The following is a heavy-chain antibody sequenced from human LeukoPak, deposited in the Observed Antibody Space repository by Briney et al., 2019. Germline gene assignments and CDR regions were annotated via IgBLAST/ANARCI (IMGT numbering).Heavy chain of an antibody. CDR3: ARDAYGSGSYYLGFNY. CDR2: IYTSGST. Sequence: TPSETLSLTCTVSGGSISSYYWSWIRQPAGKGLEWIGRIYTSGSTNYNPSLKSRVTMSVGTSKNQFSLKLSSVTAADTAVYYCARDAYGSGSYYLGFNYWGQGTLVTVSS. J-gene: IGHJ4*02. CDR1: GGSISSYY. V-gene: IGHV4-4*07. D-gene: IGHD3-10*01.